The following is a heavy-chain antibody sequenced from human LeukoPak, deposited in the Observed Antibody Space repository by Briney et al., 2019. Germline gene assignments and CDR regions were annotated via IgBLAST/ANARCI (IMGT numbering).Heavy chain of an antibody. CDR2: FDPEDDET. CDR1: GYTLTKLF. V-gene: IGHV1-24*01. CDR3: ATVFVEMASHRPGY. D-gene: IGHD5-24*01. Sequence: ASVKVSCKVSGYTLTKLFMYWVRQAPGKGLEWMGGFDPEDDETIYAQKFQGRVTMTEDTSTDTAYMELNSLRSEDTAVYYCATVFVEMASHRPGYWGQGTLVTVSS. J-gene: IGHJ4*02.